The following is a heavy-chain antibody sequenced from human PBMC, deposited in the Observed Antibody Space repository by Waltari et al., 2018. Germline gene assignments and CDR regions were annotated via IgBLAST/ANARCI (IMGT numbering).Heavy chain of an antibody. Sequence: EVQLVESGGGLVKPGGSLRLSCAASGFTFSSYSMNWVRQAPGKGLEWVSSISSSSSYIYYADSVKGRFTISRDNAKNSLYLQMNSLRAEDTAVYYCARGDGSGYYYNDAFDIWGQGTMVTVSS. D-gene: IGHD3-22*01. CDR2: ISSSSSYI. CDR3: ARGDGSGYYYNDAFDI. CDR1: GFTFSSYS. J-gene: IGHJ3*02. V-gene: IGHV3-21*01.